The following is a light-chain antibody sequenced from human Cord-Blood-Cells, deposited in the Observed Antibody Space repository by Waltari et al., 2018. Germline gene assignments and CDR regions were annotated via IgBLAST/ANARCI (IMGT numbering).Light chain of an antibody. Sequence: EIVLTQSPATLSLSPGERATLSCRASQSVSSYLAWYQQKPGQAPRLLIYDASNRATGIPARFSGSGSGTDFTLTISSLAPEDFAVYYCQQRSNWPPTFGQGTKVEI. V-gene: IGKV3-11*01. CDR2: DAS. J-gene: IGKJ1*01. CDR3: QQRSNWPPT. CDR1: QSVSSY.